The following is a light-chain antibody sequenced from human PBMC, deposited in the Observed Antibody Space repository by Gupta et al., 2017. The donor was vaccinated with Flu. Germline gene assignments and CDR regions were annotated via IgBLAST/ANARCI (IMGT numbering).Light chain of an antibody. J-gene: IGKJ1*01. Sequence: DLQMTQSPSSLSASVGDRVTITCRASQSISSYLNWYQQKPGKAPKLLIYAASSLQSGVPSRFSGSGSGTDYTLTISSLQPEDFATYYCQQSYSTPPARTFGQGTKVEIK. V-gene: IGKV1-39*01. CDR2: AAS. CDR3: QQSYSTPPART. CDR1: QSISSY.